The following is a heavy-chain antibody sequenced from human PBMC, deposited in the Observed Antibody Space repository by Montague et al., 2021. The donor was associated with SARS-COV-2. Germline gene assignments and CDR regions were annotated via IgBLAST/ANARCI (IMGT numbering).Heavy chain of an antibody. Sequence: SETLSLTCTVSGGSISSSSNYWCWIRQPPGKGLEWIGHIYYSGSTYYNPSLKSRVTISVDTSKNQFSLKLSSVTAADTAVYYCARLNFHVTIFGVVSSRVFDYWGQGTLVTVSS. D-gene: IGHD3-3*01. J-gene: IGHJ4*02. CDR1: GGSISSSSNY. V-gene: IGHV4-39*01. CDR3: ARLNFHVTIFGVVSSRVFDY. CDR2: IYYSGST.